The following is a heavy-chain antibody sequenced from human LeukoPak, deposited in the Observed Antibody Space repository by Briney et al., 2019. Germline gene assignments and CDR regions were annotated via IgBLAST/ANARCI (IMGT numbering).Heavy chain of an antibody. Sequence: GGSLRLSCASSGFTFSRYWMSWVRQAPGKGLEWVANIKQDGSEKYYVDSVKDRFTISRDNAKNLVYLQMKSLRVEGTAVYYCARGSGWFDPWGQGTLVTVSS. CDR2: IKQDGSEK. V-gene: IGHV3-7*01. CDR3: ARGSGWFDP. D-gene: IGHD2-15*01. J-gene: IGHJ5*02. CDR1: GFTFSRYW.